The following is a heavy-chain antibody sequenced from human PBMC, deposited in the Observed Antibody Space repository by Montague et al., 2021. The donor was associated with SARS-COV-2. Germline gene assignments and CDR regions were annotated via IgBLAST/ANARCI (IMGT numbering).Heavy chain of an antibody. J-gene: IGHJ6*02. CDR3: ARERSADYYDCSGYHSYKYGMDV. CDR2: IYTSGSS. CDR1: GGSVSSGSYY. D-gene: IGHD3-22*01. Sequence: TLSLTCTVSGGSVSSGSYYWSWIRQPAGKGLEWIGRIYTSGSSNYNPYLKSRVTIEVDTSQNQLYLKVSSVTAADTAVYYCARERSADYYDCSGYHSYKYGMDVWGQGTSVTVSS. V-gene: IGHV4-61*02.